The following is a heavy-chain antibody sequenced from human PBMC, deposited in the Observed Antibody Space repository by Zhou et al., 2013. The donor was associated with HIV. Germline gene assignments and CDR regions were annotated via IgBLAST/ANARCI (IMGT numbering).Heavy chain of an antibody. CDR3: ARGLPDCTNGVCPEHYYYYYYMDV. J-gene: IGHJ6*03. V-gene: IGHV1-69*05. CDR1: GGTFSSYA. CDR2: IIPIFGTA. Sequence: QVQLVQSGAEVKKPGSSVKVSCKASGGTFSSYAISWVRQAPGQGLEWMGGIIPIFGTANYAQKFQGRVTITTDESTSTAYMELSSLRSEDTAVYYCARGLPDCTNGVCPEHYYYYYYMDVWGKGTTVTVSS. D-gene: IGHD2-8*01.